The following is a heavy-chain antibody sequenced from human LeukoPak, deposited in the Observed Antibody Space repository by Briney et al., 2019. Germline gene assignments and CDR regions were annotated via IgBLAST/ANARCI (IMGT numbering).Heavy chain of an antibody. D-gene: IGHD3-10*01. CDR3: AKDLLLLWSPYNDY. CDR2: ISGGGGST. J-gene: IGHJ4*02. Sequence: PGGSLRLSCAASGFTFNTYAMSWVRQAPGKGLEWVSTISGGGGSTYYADSVKGRFTISRDNSKNTLYLQMNSLRAEDTAVYYCAKDLLLLWSPYNDYWGQGTLVTVSS. V-gene: IGHV3-23*01. CDR1: GFTFNTYA.